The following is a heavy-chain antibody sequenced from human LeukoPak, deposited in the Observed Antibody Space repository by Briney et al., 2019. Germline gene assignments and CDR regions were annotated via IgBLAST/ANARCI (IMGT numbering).Heavy chain of an antibody. V-gene: IGHV1-2*04. Sequence: ASVKVSCKASGYTFTGYYMHWVRQAPGQGLEWMGWINPNSGGTNHAQKFQGWVTMTRDTSISTAYMELSRLRSDDTAVYYCARGRGGVATIPVDYWGQGTLVTVSS. CDR2: INPNSGGT. D-gene: IGHD5-12*01. J-gene: IGHJ4*02. CDR3: ARGRGGVATIPVDY. CDR1: GYTFTGYY.